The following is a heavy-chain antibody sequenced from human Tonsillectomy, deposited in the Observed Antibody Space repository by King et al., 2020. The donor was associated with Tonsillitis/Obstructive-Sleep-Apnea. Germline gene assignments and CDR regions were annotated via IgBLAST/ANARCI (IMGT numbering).Heavy chain of an antibody. CDR3: AKKGKLGIYYYYYMDV. D-gene: IGHD7-27*01. J-gene: IGHJ6*03. Sequence: VQLVESGGGLVQPGGSLRLSCAASGFTFSSYAMSWVRQAPGKGLEWVSAISGSGGSTYYADSVKGRFTIPKENSKNTLYLQMNSLRAEDTAVYYCAKKGKLGIYYYYYMDVWGKGTTVTVSS. CDR1: GFTFSSYA. CDR2: ISGSGGST. V-gene: IGHV3-23*04.